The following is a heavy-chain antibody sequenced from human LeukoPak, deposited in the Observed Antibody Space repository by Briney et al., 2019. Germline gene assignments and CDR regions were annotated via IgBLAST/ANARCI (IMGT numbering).Heavy chain of an antibody. D-gene: IGHD6-13*01. CDR3: AREHSSSWDQFDY. J-gene: IGHJ4*02. V-gene: IGHV1-69*05. Sequence: GASVKVSCKASGGTFSSYAISWVRQAPGQGLEWMGGIIPIFGTANYAQKFQGRVTITTDESTSTAYMELSSLGSEDTAVYYCAREHSSSWDQFDYWGQGTLVTVSS. CDR2: IIPIFGTA. CDR1: GGTFSSYA.